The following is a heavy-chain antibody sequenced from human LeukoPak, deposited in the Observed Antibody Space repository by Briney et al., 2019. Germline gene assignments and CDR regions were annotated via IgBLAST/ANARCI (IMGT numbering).Heavy chain of an antibody. CDR2: IKSKTDGGTT. D-gene: IGHD3-22*01. CDR1: GFTFSNAW. J-gene: IGHJ4*02. Sequence: PGGSLRLSCAASGFTFSNAWMSWVRQAPGKGLEWAGRIKSKTDGGTTDYAAPVKGRFTISRDDSKNTLYLQMNSLKTEDTAVYYCTTDLYYYDSSGYYSTGDYWGQGTPVTVSS. V-gene: IGHV3-15*01. CDR3: TTDLYYYDSSGYYSTGDY.